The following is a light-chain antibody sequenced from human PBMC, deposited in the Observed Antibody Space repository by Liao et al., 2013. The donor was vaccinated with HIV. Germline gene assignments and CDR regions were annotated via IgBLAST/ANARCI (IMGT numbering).Light chain of an antibody. V-gene: IGLV3-1*01. CDR3: QAWDSSTVV. CDR2: QDS. CDR1: KLGDKY. J-gene: IGLJ3*02. Sequence: SYELTQPPSVSVSPGQTASITCSGDKLGDKYVCWYQQKPGQAPALVIYQDSRRPLGIPERFSGSNSGNTATLTISGTQGMDEADYYCQAWDSSTVVFGGGTKLTVL.